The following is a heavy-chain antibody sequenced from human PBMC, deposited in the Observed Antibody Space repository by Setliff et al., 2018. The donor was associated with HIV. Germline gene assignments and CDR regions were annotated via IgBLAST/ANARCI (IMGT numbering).Heavy chain of an antibody. V-gene: IGHV4-38-2*01. Sequence: SETLSLTCAVSGYSISIGYYWGWIRQPPGKGLEWIGYIYYSGSTNYNPSLKSRVTISVATSKNQFSLKLNSVTAADTAVYYCARVMGGYYDSSQYMDVWGKGTTVTVSS. CDR1: GYSISIGYY. CDR2: IYYSGST. CDR3: ARVMGGYYDSSQYMDV. D-gene: IGHD3-22*01. J-gene: IGHJ6*03.